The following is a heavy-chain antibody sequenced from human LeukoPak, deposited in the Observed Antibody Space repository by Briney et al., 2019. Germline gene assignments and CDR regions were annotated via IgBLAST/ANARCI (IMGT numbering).Heavy chain of an antibody. CDR1: GFTFSSYA. CDR3: ATGASAYYYDSSGPY. V-gene: IGHV3-30-3*01. Sequence: GGSLRLSCAASGFTFSSYAMHWVRQAPGKGPEWVTLISYDGSNKYYADPMKGRFTISRDNSKNTLYLQMNSLRAEDTAVYYCATGASAYYYDSSGPYWGQGTLVTVSS. D-gene: IGHD3-22*01. J-gene: IGHJ4*02. CDR2: ISYDGSNK.